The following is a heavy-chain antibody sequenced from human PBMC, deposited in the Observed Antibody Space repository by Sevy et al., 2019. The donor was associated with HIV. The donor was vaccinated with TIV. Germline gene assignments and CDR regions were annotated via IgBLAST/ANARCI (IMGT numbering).Heavy chain of an antibody. CDR2: IRSKTYGGTT. Sequence: GGSLRLSCTASGFTFGDYAMSWCRQAPGKGLEWVGFIRSKTYGGTTEYAASAKGRFTISRDDSKSIAYLQMNSLKTEDTAVYYCTIVRGTSSPYYYYGMDVWGQGTTVTVSS. V-gene: IGHV3-49*03. CDR1: GFTFGDYA. D-gene: IGHD3-16*01. CDR3: TIVRGTSSPYYYYGMDV. J-gene: IGHJ6*02.